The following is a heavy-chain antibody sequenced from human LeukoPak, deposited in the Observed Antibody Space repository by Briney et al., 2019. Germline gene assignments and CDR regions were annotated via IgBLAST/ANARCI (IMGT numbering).Heavy chain of an antibody. CDR3: GSLLYSYDSSGYSFAY. CDR2: IYYSGST. J-gene: IGHJ4*02. Sequence: SETLSLTCTVSGGSISSYYWSWIRQPPGKGLEWIGYIYYSGSTNYNPSLKSRVTISVDTSKNQFSLKLSSVTAADTAGYYCGSLLYSYDSSGYSFAYWAQGPLVT. CDR1: GGSISSYY. V-gene: IGHV4-59*08. D-gene: IGHD3-22*01.